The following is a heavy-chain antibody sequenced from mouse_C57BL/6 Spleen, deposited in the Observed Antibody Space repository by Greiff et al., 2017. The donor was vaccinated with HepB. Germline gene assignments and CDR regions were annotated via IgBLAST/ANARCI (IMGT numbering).Heavy chain of an antibody. V-gene: IGHV5-6*01. J-gene: IGHJ2*01. D-gene: IGHD2-1*01. CDR3: ARDYGNPYYFDY. Sequence: EVQGVESGGDLVKPGGSLKLSCAASGFTFSSYGMSWVRQTPDKRLEWVATISSGGSYTYYPDSVKGRFTISRDNAKNTLYLQMSSLKSEDTAMYYCARDYGNPYYFDYWGQGTTLTVSS. CDR2: ISSGGSYT. CDR1: GFTFSSYG.